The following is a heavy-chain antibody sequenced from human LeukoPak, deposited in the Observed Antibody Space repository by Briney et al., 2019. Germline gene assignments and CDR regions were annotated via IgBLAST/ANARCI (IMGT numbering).Heavy chain of an antibody. J-gene: IGHJ4*02. CDR2: IAGGDEST. Sequence: GGSLRLSCAITGFIFNTNGMNWVRQSPGKGLEWLATIAGGDESTYYADSVKGRFAISRDNSKNTVFLHMNSLRVEDTAVYYCARGVYWSLDYWGQGTPVTVSS. CDR1: GFIFNTNG. V-gene: IGHV3-23*01. D-gene: IGHD1-1*01. CDR3: ARGVYWSLDY.